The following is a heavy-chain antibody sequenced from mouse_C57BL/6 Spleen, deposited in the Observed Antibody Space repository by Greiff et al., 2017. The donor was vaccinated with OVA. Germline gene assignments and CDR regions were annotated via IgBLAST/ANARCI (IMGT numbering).Heavy chain of an antibody. CDR1: GYTFTSYW. D-gene: IGHD2-3*01. CDR2: IDPSDSET. J-gene: IGHJ2*01. V-gene: IGHV1-52*01. CDR3: AREGKDDGYY. Sequence: QVQLKQPGAELVRPGSSVKLSCKASGYTFTSYWMHWVKQRPIQGLEWIGNIDPSDSETHYNQKFKDKATLTVDKSSSTAYMQLSSLTSEDSAVYYCAREGKDDGYYWGQGTTRTVSS.